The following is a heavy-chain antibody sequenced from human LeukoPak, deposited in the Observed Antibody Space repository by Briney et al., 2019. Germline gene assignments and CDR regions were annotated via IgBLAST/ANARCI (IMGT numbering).Heavy chain of an antibody. CDR2: IRYDGSSN. CDR1: GFTFSSYG. D-gene: IGHD2-2*01. J-gene: IGHJ4*02. Sequence: PGGSLRLSCAASGFTFSSYGMHWVRQAPGKGMEWVAFIRYDGSSNYYADSVKGRFTISRDNSKNTLYLQMNSLRAEDTAVYYCAKGKCSSTSCYLSYYFDYWGQGTLVTVSS. CDR3: AKGKCSSTSCYLSYYFDY. V-gene: IGHV3-30*02.